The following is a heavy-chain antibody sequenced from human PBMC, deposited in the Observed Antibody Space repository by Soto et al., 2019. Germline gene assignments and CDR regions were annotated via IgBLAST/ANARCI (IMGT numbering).Heavy chain of an antibody. J-gene: IGHJ4*02. V-gene: IGHV1-18*01. CDR1: GYTFTSYG. CDR3: ARDFSLGLGYCSGGSCPTTSFDY. D-gene: IGHD2-15*01. Sequence: QVQLVQSGAEVKKPGASVKVSCKASGYTFTSYGISWVRQAPGQGLEWMGWISAYNGNTNYARKLQGRVTMTTDTSTSTAYMELRSLRSDDTAVYYCARDFSLGLGYCSGGSCPTTSFDYWGQGTLVTVSS. CDR2: ISAYNGNT.